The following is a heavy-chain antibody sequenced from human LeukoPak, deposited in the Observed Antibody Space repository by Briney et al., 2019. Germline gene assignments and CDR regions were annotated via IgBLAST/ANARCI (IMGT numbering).Heavy chain of an antibody. CDR2: ISAYNGNT. J-gene: IGHJ4*02. V-gene: IGHV1-18*01. CDR3: ARDRNSGSYSTIDY. D-gene: IGHD1-26*01. CDR1: GYTFTSYG. Sequence: ASVKVSCKASGYTFTSYGISWVRQAPGQGLEWMGWISAYNGNTNYAQKLQGRVTMTTDTSTSTAYMELRSLRFDDTAEYYCARDRNSGSYSTIDYWGQGTLVTVSS.